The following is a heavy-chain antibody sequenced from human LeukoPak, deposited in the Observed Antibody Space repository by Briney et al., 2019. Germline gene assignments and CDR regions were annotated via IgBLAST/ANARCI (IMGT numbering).Heavy chain of an antibody. CDR3: ATDRSSGYYDILTGYSAGYGMDV. CDR1: GYTLTELS. CDR2: FDPEDGET. J-gene: IGHJ6*02. Sequence: GASVTVSCKVSGYTLTELSMHWVRQAPGKGLEWMGGFDPEDGETIYAQKFQGRVTMTEDTSTDTAYMELSSLRSEDTAVYYCATDRSSGYYDILTGYSAGYGMDVWGQGTTVTVSS. V-gene: IGHV1-24*01. D-gene: IGHD3-9*01.